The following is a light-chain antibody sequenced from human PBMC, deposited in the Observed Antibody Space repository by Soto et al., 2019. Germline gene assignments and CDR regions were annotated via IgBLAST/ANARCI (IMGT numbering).Light chain of an antibody. CDR2: EVS. V-gene: IGLV2-14*01. CDR1: SSDVGGYNY. J-gene: IGLJ1*01. Sequence: QSALTQPASVSGSPGQSITISCIGTSSDVGGYNYVSWYQQHPGKVPKLMVYEVSNRPAGVSYRFSGSKSGNTASLRISGLQPEDEADYYCSSYTSTNTPVVFGNGTKVTVL. CDR3: SSYTSTNTPVV.